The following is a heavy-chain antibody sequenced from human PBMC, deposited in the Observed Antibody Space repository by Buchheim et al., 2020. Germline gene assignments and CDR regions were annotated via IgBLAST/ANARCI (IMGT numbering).Heavy chain of an antibody. CDR3: AKDSRDRFGGYFDY. V-gene: IGHV3-7*03. D-gene: IGHD2-15*01. CDR2: IKQDGSEK. J-gene: IGHJ4*02. CDR1: GFSFISYW. Sequence: EVQLVESGGGLVQPGESLRLSCAASGFSFISYWMSWVRQAPGKGLEWVANIKQDGSEKYYVDSVKGRFTISRDTSRNTLYLQMNSLRAEDTAVYSCAKDSRDRFGGYFDYWGQGAL.